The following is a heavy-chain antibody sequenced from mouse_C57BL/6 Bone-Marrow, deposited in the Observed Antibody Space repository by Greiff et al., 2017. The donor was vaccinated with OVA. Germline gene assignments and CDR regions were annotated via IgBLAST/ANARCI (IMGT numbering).Heavy chain of an antibody. CDR3: ARDGGGGFAY. CDR1: GYTFTSYW. V-gene: IGHV1-50*01. Sequence: QVQLQQPGAELVKPGASVKLSCKASGYTFTSYWMQWVKQRPGQGLEWIGEIDPSDSYTNYNQKFKGKATLTVDTSSSTAYMQLSSLTSEDSAVDYCARDGGGGFAYWGQGTLVTVSA. J-gene: IGHJ3*01. CDR2: IDPSDSYT.